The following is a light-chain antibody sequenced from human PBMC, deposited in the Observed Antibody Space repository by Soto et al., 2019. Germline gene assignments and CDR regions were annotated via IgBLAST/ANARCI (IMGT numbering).Light chain of an antibody. Sequence: EIVLTQSPGTLSLSPGERATLSCRASQSVTSNYLAWYQQKPGQAPRLLIYGASSRATGIPDRFSGSGSGTDFTLTISRLEPEDYAVYYCQQYGSSSLTFGGGTKVEIE. V-gene: IGKV3-20*01. CDR2: GAS. CDR1: QSVTSNY. CDR3: QQYGSSSLT. J-gene: IGKJ4*01.